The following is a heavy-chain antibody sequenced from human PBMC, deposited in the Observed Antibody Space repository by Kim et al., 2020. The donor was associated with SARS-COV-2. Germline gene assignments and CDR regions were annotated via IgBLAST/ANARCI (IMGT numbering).Heavy chain of an antibody. V-gene: IGHV3-49*02. CDR3: TRDSDYYGMDV. Sequence: TEYAASVKGRFTISRDDSKSIAYLQMNSLKTEDTAVYYCTRDSDYYGMDVWGQGTTVTVSS. CDR2: T. J-gene: IGHJ6*02.